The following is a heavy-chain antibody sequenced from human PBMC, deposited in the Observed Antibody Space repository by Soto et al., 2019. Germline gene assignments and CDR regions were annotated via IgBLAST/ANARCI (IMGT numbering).Heavy chain of an antibody. V-gene: IGHV3-23*01. CDR1: GFTFTSYA. Sequence: PGGSLRLSCAASGFTFTSYAMNWVRQAPGKGLAWVSAIGTDGNTYYANSVKGRFTISRDNSKNTLYLQMNSLRAEDTAVYYCAKDRGSTGFDYWGQGTLVTVSS. J-gene: IGHJ4*02. CDR2: IGTDGNT. D-gene: IGHD1-26*01. CDR3: AKDRGSTGFDY.